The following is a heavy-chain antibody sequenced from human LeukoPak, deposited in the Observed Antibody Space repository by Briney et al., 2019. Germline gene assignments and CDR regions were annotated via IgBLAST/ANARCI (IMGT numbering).Heavy chain of an antibody. CDR1: GYSISSGYY. CDR3: ARGGGSYASDY. D-gene: IGHD1-26*01. Sequence: SETLSLTCTVSGYSISSGYYWGWIRQPPGKGLEWIGSIYHSGSTYYNPSLKSRVTISVDTSKNQFSLKLSSVTAADTAVYYCARGGGSYASDYWGQGTLVTVSS. J-gene: IGHJ4*02. CDR2: IYHSGST. V-gene: IGHV4-38-2*02.